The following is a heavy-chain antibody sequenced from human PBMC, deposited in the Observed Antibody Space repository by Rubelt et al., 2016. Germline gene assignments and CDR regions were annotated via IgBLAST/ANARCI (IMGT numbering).Heavy chain of an antibody. CDR2: MSSHGGHK. J-gene: IGHJ2*01. CDR3: ATDRGGSDLDWYFDL. V-gene: IGHV3-30*03. D-gene: IGHD1-26*01. Sequence: GGSLRLSCVASGFSFTTSGMHWVRQSPGKGLEWLAAMSSHGGHKYYGGSVKGRFTISRDDSKNTLYLQMNSLRAEDTAVYYCATDRGGSDLDWYFDLWGRGTLVTASS. CDR1: GFSFTTSG.